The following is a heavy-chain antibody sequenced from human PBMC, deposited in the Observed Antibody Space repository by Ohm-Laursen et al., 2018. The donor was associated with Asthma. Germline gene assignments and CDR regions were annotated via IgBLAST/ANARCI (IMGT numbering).Heavy chain of an antibody. D-gene: IGHD4-23*01. CDR1: GFTFSSYG. CDR3: ARDLGGNSGLYWYFDL. Sequence: SLRLSCAASGFTFSSYGMHWVRQAPGKGLEWVAVIWYDGSNKYYADSVKGRFTISRDNSKNTLYLQMNSLRAEDTAVYYCARDLGGNSGLYWYFDLWGRGTLVTVSS. CDR2: IWYDGSNK. J-gene: IGHJ2*01. V-gene: IGHV3-33*01.